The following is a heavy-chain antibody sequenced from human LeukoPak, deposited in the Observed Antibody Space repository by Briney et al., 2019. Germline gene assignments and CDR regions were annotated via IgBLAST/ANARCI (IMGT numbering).Heavy chain of an antibody. D-gene: IGHD1-20*01. J-gene: IGHJ4*02. CDR2: INPNTGDT. CDR1: GYTFTSYY. CDR3: ARDLTGTSDY. Sequence: GASVKVSCKASGYTFTSYYMHWVRQAPGQGLERMGWINPNTGDTHYALKFQGRVTMTRDTSISTTYMDLSRLTSDDTAVYYCARDLTGTSDYWGQGTLLTVSS. V-gene: IGHV1-2*02.